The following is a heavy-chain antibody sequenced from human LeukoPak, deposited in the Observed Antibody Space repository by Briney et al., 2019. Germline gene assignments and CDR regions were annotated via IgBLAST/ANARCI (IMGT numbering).Heavy chain of an antibody. V-gene: IGHV4-34*01. CDR1: GGSFSGYY. CDR3: ARRIVGATRPGFDY. D-gene: IGHD1-26*01. J-gene: IGHJ4*02. Sequence: PSETLSLTCAVYGGSFSGYYWSWIRQPPGKGLEWIGEINHSGSTNYNPSLKSRVTISVDTSKNQFSLKLSSVTAADTAVYYCARRIVGATRPGFDYWGQGTLVTVSS. CDR2: INHSGST.